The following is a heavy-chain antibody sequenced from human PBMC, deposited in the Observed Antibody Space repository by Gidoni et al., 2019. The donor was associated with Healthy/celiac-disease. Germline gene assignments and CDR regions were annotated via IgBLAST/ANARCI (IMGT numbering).Heavy chain of an antibody. V-gene: IGHV1-18*01. CDR3: ARLGDSSGYLSYTRGPFDI. J-gene: IGHJ3*02. Sequence: QVQLVQSGAEVKKPGASVKVSCKAYGYTFTRYGISWVRQAPGQGLEWMGWISAYNGNTNYAQELQGRVTMTTDTSTSTAYMELRSLRSDDTAVYYCARLGDSSGYLSYTRGPFDIWGQGTMVTVSS. D-gene: IGHD3-22*01. CDR2: ISAYNGNT. CDR1: GYTFTRYG.